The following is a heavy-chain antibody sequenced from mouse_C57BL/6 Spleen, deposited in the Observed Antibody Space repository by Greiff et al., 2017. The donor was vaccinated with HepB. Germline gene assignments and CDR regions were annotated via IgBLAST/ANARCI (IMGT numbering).Heavy chain of an antibody. Sequence: EVNVVESGGDLVKPGGSLKLSCAASGFTFSSYGMSWVRQTPDKRLEWVATISSGGSYTYYPDSVKGRFTISRDNAKNTLYLQMSSLKSEDTAMYYCARLFCYGSSFLFDYWGQGTTLTVSS. CDR1: GFTFSSYG. CDR2: ISSGGSYT. CDR3: ARLFCYGSSFLFDY. D-gene: IGHD1-1*01. J-gene: IGHJ2*01. V-gene: IGHV5-6*01.